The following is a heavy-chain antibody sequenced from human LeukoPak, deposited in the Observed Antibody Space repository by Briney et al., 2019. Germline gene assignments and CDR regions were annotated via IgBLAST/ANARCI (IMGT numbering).Heavy chain of an antibody. J-gene: IGHJ4*02. CDR2: IKSKTDGGTT. D-gene: IGHD2-21*02. Sequence: GGSLRLSCAASGFTFSNAWTNWVRQAPGKGLERVGRIKSKTDGGTTDYAAPVKGRFTISRDDSKNTLYLQMNSLKTEDTAVYYCTTDPGSKVTAIPFDYWGQGTLVTVSS. CDR1: GFTFSNAW. CDR3: TTDPGSKVTAIPFDY. V-gene: IGHV3-15*07.